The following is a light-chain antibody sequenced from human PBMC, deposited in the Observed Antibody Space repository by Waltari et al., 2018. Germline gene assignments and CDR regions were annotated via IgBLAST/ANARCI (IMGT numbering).Light chain of an antibody. CDR2: EVS. V-gene: IGLV2-14*01. Sequence: SALTQPASVSGSPGQSITMSRSGTSSDVGGSNSVAWYQQHSGKAPKLMIYEVSHRPSGVSNRFSGSKSGNTASLTISGLQAEDEADYYCSSFTSSITRVFGTGTKVTVL. CDR1: SSDVGGSNS. CDR3: SSFTSSITRV. J-gene: IGLJ1*01.